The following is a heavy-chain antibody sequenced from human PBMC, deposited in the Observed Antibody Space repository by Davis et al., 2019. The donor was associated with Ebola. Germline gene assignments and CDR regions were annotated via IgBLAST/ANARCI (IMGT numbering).Heavy chain of an antibody. CDR3: ARVRNGDYHY. Sequence: GESLKISCAGSGFTFNSYWMSWVRQAPGKGLEWVSVIYSGGSAYYADSVKGRFTISRDKSKNTSYLQMNSLRAEDTAVYYCARVRNGDYHYWGQGTLVTVSS. CDR2: IYSGGSA. D-gene: IGHD4-17*01. CDR1: GFTFNSYW. J-gene: IGHJ4*02. V-gene: IGHV3-53*01.